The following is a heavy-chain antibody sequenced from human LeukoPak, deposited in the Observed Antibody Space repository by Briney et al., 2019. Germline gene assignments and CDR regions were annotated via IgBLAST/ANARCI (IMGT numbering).Heavy chain of an antibody. Sequence: ASVKVSCKASGYTFTSYGISWVRQAPGQGLEWMGWISAYNGNTNYAQKLQGRVTMTTDTSTSTAYMELRSLRSDDTAVYYCARDLLYCTNGVYLQGYWGQGTLVTVSS. CDR1: GYTFTSYG. J-gene: IGHJ4*02. V-gene: IGHV1-18*01. CDR2: ISAYNGNT. D-gene: IGHD2-8*01. CDR3: ARDLLYCTNGVYLQGY.